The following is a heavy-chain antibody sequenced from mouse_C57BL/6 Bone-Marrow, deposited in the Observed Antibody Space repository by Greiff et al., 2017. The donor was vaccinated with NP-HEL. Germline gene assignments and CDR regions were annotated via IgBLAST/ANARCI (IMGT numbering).Heavy chain of an antibody. V-gene: IGHV5-16*01. D-gene: IGHD2-3*01. J-gene: IGHJ3*01. Sequence: EVQLQESEGGLVQPGSSMKLSCTASGFTFSDYYMAWVRQVPEKGLEWVANINYDGSSTYYLDSLKSRFIISRDNAKNILYLQMSSLKSEDTATYYCARSSGYSGGFAYWGQGTLVTVSA. CDR3: ARSSGYSGGFAY. CDR2: INYDGSST. CDR1: GFTFSDYY.